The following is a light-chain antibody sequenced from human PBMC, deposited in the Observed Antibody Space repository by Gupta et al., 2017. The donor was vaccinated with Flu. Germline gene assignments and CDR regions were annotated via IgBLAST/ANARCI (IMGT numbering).Light chain of an antibody. CDR1: QGISDY. Sequence: PSSLSSSVGYRVTITCRASQGISDYLYWYQQKPGKAPQLLIYDASRVKSGVPSRFSGSGSGTDFTLTISSRQPEDFATYYCQHTDSPSFAFGQGTQLDIK. CDR3: QHTDSPSFA. V-gene: IGKV1-39*01. CDR2: DAS. J-gene: IGKJ1*01.